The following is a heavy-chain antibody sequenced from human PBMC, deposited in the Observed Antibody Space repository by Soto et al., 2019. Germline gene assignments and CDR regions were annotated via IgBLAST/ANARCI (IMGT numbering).Heavy chain of an antibody. J-gene: IGHJ5*02. V-gene: IGHV4-30-2*01. Sequence: QLQLQESGSGLVKPSQTLSLTCAVSGGSISSGGYSWIWIRQPPGKGLEWIGYIYHSGSTYYSPSLKSRVTVSVGRYKNQFSLKLSSVTAADTAVYYCASRPSGSGFDPWGQGTLVTVSS. CDR2: IYHSGST. CDR1: GGSISSGGYS. CDR3: ASRPSGSGFDP. D-gene: IGHD1-26*01.